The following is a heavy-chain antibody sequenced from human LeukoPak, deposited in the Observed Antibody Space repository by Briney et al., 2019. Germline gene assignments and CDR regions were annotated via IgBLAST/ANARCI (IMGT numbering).Heavy chain of an antibody. J-gene: IGHJ3*02. V-gene: IGHV1-2*02. Sequence: GASVKVSCKASGYTFTGYYMHWVRQAPGQGLEWMGWINPNSGGTNYAQKFQGRVTMTRDTSISTAYMEPSRLRSDDTAVYYCARGRSGWTEDAFDIWGQGTMVTVSS. CDR2: INPNSGGT. D-gene: IGHD6-19*01. CDR3: ARGRSGWTEDAFDI. CDR1: GYTFTGYY.